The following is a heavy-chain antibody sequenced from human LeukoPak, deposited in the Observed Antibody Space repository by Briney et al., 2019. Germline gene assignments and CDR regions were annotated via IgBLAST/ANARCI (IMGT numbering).Heavy chain of an antibody. Sequence: SGGSLRLSCAASGFTFISYAMHWVRQAPGKGLEWVAVISYDGSNKYYADSVKGRFTISRDNSKNTLYLQMNSLRAEDTAVYYCARGPYYYMDVWDKGTTVTVSS. V-gene: IGHV3-30*04. J-gene: IGHJ6*03. CDR1: GFTFISYA. CDR3: ARGPYYYMDV. CDR2: ISYDGSNK.